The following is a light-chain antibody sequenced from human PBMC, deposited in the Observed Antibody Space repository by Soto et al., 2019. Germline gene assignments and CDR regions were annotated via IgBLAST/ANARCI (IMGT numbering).Light chain of an antibody. V-gene: IGKV3-15*01. J-gene: IGKJ4*01. CDR3: QQYNDWPRT. Sequence: EVVMTQSPATLSVSPGERATLSCRASQSVRSHLAWYQQKPGQAPSLLIFGASTRATGVPARFSGSESGTEFTLTISSLQSEDVAVYFCQQYNDWPRTFRVGTQVDIK. CDR2: GAS. CDR1: QSVRSH.